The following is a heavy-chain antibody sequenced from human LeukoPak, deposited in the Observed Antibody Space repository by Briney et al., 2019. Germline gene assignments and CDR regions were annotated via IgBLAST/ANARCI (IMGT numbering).Heavy chain of an antibody. CDR3: ARGNYDYVWGSYRYRPNYYYYGMDV. D-gene: IGHD3-16*02. J-gene: IGHJ6*02. Sequence: SETLSLTCTVSGGSISSGGYYWSWIRQPPGKGLEWIGYIYHSGSTYYNPSLKSRVTISVDTSKNQFSLKLSSVTAADTAVYYCARGNYDYVWGSYRYRPNYYYYGMDVWGQGTTVTVSS. CDR1: GGSISSGGYY. V-gene: IGHV4-30-2*01. CDR2: IYHSGST.